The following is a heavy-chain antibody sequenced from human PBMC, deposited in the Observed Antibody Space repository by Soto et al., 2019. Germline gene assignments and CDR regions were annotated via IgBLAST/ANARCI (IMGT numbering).Heavy chain of an antibody. V-gene: IGHV3-23*01. J-gene: IGHJ4*02. CDR3: AKDRRAGGNSAFYFDF. D-gene: IGHD3-16*01. CDR2: ISATGGGT. Sequence: GGSLRLSCAASGFKFSNYAVSWVRQAPGKGLEWVSLISATGGGTYYADSVKGRFTISRDNSHNTLYLQVHSLTAEDTAVYYCAKDRRAGGNSAFYFDFWGQGAQVTVSS. CDR1: GFKFSNYA.